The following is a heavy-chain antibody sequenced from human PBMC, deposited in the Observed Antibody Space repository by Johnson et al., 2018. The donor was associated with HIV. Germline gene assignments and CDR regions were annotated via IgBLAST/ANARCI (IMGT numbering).Heavy chain of an antibody. J-gene: IGHJ3*02. Sequence: QMLLVESGGGLVQPGRSLRLSCAASGFTFSSYGMHWVRQAPGKGLEWVAVIWYDGSEKYYVDSVRGRFTISRDNAKKSMYLQMNSLRAEDTAVYYCARGRGSKDMWGQGTRVTVSS. CDR2: IWYDGSEK. CDR3: ARGRGSKDM. CDR1: GFTFSSYG. V-gene: IGHV3-33*01.